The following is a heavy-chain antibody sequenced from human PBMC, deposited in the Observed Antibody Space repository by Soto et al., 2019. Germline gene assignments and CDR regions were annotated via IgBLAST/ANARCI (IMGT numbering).Heavy chain of an antibody. Sequence: QVQLVQSGAEVKKPGASVKVSCKVSGYTLTELSMHWVRQAPGKGLEWMGGDDPEDGETIYGQKFQGRVTMNEDTSTDTAYMEVSGLRSKDTAVNYCARETLGRYGGGEYWGQETLVTVSS. J-gene: IGHJ4*02. CDR3: ARETLGRYGGGEY. CDR1: GYTLTELS. V-gene: IGHV1-24*01. CDR2: DDPEDGET. D-gene: IGHD1-26*01.